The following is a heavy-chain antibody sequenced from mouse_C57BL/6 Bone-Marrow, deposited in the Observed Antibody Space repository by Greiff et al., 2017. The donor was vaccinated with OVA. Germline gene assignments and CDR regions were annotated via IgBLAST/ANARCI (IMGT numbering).Heavy chain of an antibody. CDR2: IDPSDSYT. CDR1: GYTFTSYW. Sequence: QVQLQHPGAELVKPGASVKLSCKASGYTFTSYWMQWVKQRPGQGLEWIGEIDPSDSYTNYNQKFKGKATLTVDTSSSTAYMQLSSLTSEDSAVYYCARGVYYGSSYPLAYWGQGTLVTVSA. CDR3: ARGVYYGSSYPLAY. V-gene: IGHV1-50*01. D-gene: IGHD1-1*01. J-gene: IGHJ3*01.